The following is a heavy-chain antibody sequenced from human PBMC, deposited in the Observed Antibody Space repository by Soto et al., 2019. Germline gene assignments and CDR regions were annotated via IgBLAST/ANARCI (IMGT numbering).Heavy chain of an antibody. J-gene: IGHJ4*02. CDR3: ARVWSGYSSGVFDY. Sequence: EVQLVESGGGLVQPGGSLRLSCAASGFTFSDHYMDWVRQAPGKGLEWVGRIKNKANSYTAEYAASVRGRVTSSRDDSKNSMYQQMNSLKTEDTALYFCARVWSGYSSGVFDYWGQGALVTVSS. D-gene: IGHD3-3*01. V-gene: IGHV3-72*01. CDR1: GFTFSDHY. CDR2: IKNKANSYTA.